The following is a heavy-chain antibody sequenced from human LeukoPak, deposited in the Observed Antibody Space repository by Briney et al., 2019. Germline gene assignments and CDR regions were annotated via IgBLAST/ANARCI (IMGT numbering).Heavy chain of an antibody. Sequence: GGSLRLSCAASGFTVSSNYMSWVRQAPGKGLEWVSVIYSGGSTYYADSVKGRFTISRDNSKNTLYLQMNSLRAEDTAVYYCARASHFDWLLQYYYYYGMDVWGQGTTVTVSS. CDR2: IYSGGST. CDR3: ARASHFDWLLQYYYYYGMDV. CDR1: GFTVSSNY. J-gene: IGHJ6*02. D-gene: IGHD3-9*01. V-gene: IGHV3-53*01.